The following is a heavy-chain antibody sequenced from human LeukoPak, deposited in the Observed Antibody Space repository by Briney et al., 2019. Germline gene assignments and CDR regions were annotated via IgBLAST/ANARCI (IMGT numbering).Heavy chain of an antibody. Sequence: PSETLSLTCTVSGYSISSGYYWGLIRPPPGKGLEWIGSIYHSGSTYYNPSLRSRVTISVDTSKNQFSLKLSSVTAADTAVYYCASFEYSSSSSPNFDYWGQGTLVTVSS. CDR3: ASFEYSSSSSPNFDY. CDR1: GYSISSGYY. V-gene: IGHV4-38-2*02. CDR2: IYHSGST. D-gene: IGHD6-6*01. J-gene: IGHJ4*02.